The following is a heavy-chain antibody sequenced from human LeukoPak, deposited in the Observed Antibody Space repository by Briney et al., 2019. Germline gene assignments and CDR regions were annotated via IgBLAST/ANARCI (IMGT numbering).Heavy chain of an antibody. Sequence: PGGSLRLSCAASGFTFSSDGMIWVRQAPGKGLEWVSGISPGGGPTYYADSVKGRFTISRDDTKNTLYLQMKNLRAEDTAAYYCAKDGAWLRFDDWGQGILVTVSS. CDR3: AKDGAWLRFDD. D-gene: IGHD5-12*01. J-gene: IGHJ4*02. CDR1: GFTFSSDG. V-gene: IGHV3-23*01. CDR2: ISPGGGPT.